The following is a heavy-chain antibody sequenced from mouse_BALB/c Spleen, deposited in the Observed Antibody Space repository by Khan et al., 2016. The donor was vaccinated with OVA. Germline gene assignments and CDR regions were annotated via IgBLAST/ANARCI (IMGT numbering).Heavy chain of an antibody. CDR3: SRDRNYYGSSFYFDY. CDR1: GFTFSSYS. V-gene: IGHV5-6-4*01. J-gene: IGHJ2*01. Sequence: EVELVESGGGLVKPGGSLKFSCAASGFTFSSYSMSWVRQTPEKRLEWVATITSGGSYTYYPDSVKGRFTISRDNAKNTLYLQMSSLKSEDTAIYYCSRDRNYYGSSFYFDYWGQGTTLTVSS. CDR2: ITSGGSYT. D-gene: IGHD1-1*01.